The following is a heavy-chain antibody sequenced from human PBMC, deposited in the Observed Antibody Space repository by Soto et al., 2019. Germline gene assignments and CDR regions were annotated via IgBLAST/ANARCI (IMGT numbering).Heavy chain of an antibody. D-gene: IGHD2-15*01. CDR3: ARDCSGGSCYLDDAFDI. Sequence: AASVKVSCKASGGTFSSYTISWVRQAPGQGLEWMGRIIPILGIANYAQKFQGRVTITADKSTSTAYMELSSLRSEDTAVYYCARDCSGGSCYLDDAFDIWGQGTMVTVSS. CDR1: GGTFSSYT. J-gene: IGHJ3*02. CDR2: IIPILGIA. V-gene: IGHV1-69*04.